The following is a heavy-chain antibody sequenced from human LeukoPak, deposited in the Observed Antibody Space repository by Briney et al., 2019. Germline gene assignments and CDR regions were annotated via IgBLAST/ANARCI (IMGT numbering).Heavy chain of an antibody. V-gene: IGHV1-69*13. Sequence: SVKVSCKASGGTFNSYAISWVRQAPGQGLEWMGGIIPIFGTANYAQKFQGRVTITADESTSTAYMELSSLRSEDTAVYYCASSVVVITTGNAFDIWGQGTMVTVSS. D-gene: IGHD3-22*01. CDR3: ASSVVVITTGNAFDI. J-gene: IGHJ3*02. CDR1: GGTFNSYA. CDR2: IIPIFGTA.